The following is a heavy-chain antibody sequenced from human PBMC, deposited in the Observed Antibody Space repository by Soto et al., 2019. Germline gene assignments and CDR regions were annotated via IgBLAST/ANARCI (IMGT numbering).Heavy chain of an antibody. CDR1: GFTFSDYY. CDR3: ARDLAENDAFDI. V-gene: IGHV3-11*06. CDR2: ISSSSSYT. D-gene: IGHD6-19*01. Sequence: GESLKISCAASGFTFSDYYMSWIRQAPGKGLEWVSYISSSSSYTNYADSVKGRFTISRDNAKNSLYLQMNSLRAEDTAVYYCARDLAENDAFDIWGQGTMVTVSS. J-gene: IGHJ3*02.